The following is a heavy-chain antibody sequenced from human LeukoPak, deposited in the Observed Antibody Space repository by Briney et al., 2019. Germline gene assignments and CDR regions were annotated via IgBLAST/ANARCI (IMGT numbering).Heavy chain of an antibody. CDR2: ISGSGGST. J-gene: IGHJ4*02. CDR1: GFTFSSYA. CDR3: AKDSRDYYGSGSYYSF. Sequence: GGSLRLSCAASGFTFSSYAMSWVRQAPGKGLEWVSAISGSGGSTYYADSVKGRFTISRDNSKNTLYLQMNSLRAEDTAVYYCAKDSRDYYGSGSYYSFRGQGTLVTASS. D-gene: IGHD3-10*01. V-gene: IGHV3-23*01.